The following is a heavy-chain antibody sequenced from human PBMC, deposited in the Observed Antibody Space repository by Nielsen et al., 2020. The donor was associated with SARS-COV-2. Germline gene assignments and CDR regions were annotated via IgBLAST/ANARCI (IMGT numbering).Heavy chain of an antibody. CDR3: ARRPDSSSVPFDI. V-gene: IGHV5-51*01. CDR2: IYPGDSET. J-gene: IGHJ3*02. CDR1: GYTFTSHL. D-gene: IGHD6-6*01. Sequence: GESLKISCKASGYTFTSHLLGWVRQMPGKGLEWMGNIYPGDSETRYSPSFQGQVTISADKSISTAYLQWSSLKASDTAIYYCARRPDSSSVPFDIWGQGTMVTVSS.